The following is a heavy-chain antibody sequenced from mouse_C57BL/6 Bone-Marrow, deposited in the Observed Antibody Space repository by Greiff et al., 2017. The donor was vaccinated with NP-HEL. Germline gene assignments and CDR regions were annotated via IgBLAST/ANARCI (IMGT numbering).Heavy chain of an antibody. J-gene: IGHJ2*01. CDR1: GYTFTSYG. D-gene: IGHD1-1*01. Sequence: VQLQQSGAELARPGASVKLSCKASGYTFTSYGISWVKQRTGQGLEWIGEIYPRSGNTYYNEKFKGKATLTADKSSSTAYMELRSLTSEDSAVYFCARDYYGSSYERYYFDYWDPGTTLAVSS. CDR2: IYPRSGNT. CDR3: ARDYYGSSYERYYFDY. V-gene: IGHV1-81*01.